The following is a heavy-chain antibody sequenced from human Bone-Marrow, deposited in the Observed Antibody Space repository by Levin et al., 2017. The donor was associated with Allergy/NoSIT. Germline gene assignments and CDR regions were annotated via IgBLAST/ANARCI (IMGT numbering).Heavy chain of an antibody. D-gene: IGHD3-3*01. CDR1: GFTFSIYS. CDR3: AKDGTHRDFWSGFCPNGYYGMDV. V-gene: IGHV3-21*01. CDR2: ISSSGSDM. Sequence: GGSLRLSCTVSGFTFSIYSINWVRQAPGKGLEWVSSISSSGSDMYYVDSVRGRFTTSRDNAKNSLTLQMNSLRAEDTAVYYCAKDGTHRDFWSGFCPNGYYGMDVWGQGTTVTVSS. J-gene: IGHJ6*02.